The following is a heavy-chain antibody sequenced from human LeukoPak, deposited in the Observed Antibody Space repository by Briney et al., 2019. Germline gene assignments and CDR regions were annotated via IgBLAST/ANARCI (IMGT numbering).Heavy chain of an antibody. Sequence: SETLSLTCTVSGGSISSGGYYWSWIRQHPGKVLEWIGYIYYSGSTYYNPSLKSRVTISVDTSKNQFSLKLSSVTAADTAVYYCARGGTLVSPRINWFVSWGQGTLVTVSS. CDR3: ARGGTLVSPRINWFVS. D-gene: IGHD1-1*01. CDR2: IYYSGST. V-gene: IGHV4-31*03. CDR1: GGSISSGGYY. J-gene: IGHJ5*01.